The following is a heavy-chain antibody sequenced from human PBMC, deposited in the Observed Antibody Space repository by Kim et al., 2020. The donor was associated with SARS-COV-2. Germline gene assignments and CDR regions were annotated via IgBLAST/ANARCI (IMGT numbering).Heavy chain of an antibody. V-gene: IGHV1-2*02. CDR3: ARGANTLSAFDL. CDR2: T. Sequence: TKYAERFQGRVTMTRHTSISTGYMELSRLKSDDTAVYYCARGANTLSAFDLWGQGTMVTVSS. J-gene: IGHJ3*01.